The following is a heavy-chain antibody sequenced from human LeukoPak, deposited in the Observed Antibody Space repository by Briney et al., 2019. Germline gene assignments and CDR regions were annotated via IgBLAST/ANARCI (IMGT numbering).Heavy chain of an antibody. CDR3: ARGMEAAAPPGRWFDP. CDR1: GGTFSSYA. J-gene: IGHJ5*02. V-gene: IGHV1-69*05. CDR2: IIPIFGTA. D-gene: IGHD6-13*01. Sequence: SVKVSCKASGGTFSSYAISWVRQAPGQGLEWMGGIIPIFGTANYAQKFQGRVTITTDESTSTAYMELSSLRSEDTAVYYCARGMEAAAPPGRWFDPWGQGTLVTVSS.